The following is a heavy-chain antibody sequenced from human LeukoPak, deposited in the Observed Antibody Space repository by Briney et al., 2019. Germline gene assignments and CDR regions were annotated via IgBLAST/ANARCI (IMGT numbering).Heavy chain of an antibody. V-gene: IGHV3-72*01. J-gene: IGHJ4*02. Sequence: PGGSLRLSCAASGFTISDHYMDWVRQAPGNGLEWVGRTRDKVHSYTTEYATSVKGRFTISRDDSKNSLSLQMTSLKTDDTAVYYCTRSLYDSGRYYFDYWGQGTLVTVSS. CDR2: TRDKVHSYTT. D-gene: IGHD3-22*01. CDR1: GFTISDHY. CDR3: TRSLYDSGRYYFDY.